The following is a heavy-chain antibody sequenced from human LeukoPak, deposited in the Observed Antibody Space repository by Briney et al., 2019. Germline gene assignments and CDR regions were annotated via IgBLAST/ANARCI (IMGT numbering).Heavy chain of an antibody. CDR2: IYYSGST. D-gene: IGHD3-10*01. CDR3: ARVLRVVRGVTGRPTFDY. J-gene: IGHJ4*02. V-gene: IGHV4-39*01. CDR1: GGSISSSSYY. Sequence: PSETLSLTCTVSGGSISSSSYYWGWIRQPPGKGLEWIGSIYYSGSTYYNPSLKSRVTISVDTSKNQFSLKLSSVTAADTAVYYCARVLRVVRGVTGRPTFDYWGQGTLVTVSS.